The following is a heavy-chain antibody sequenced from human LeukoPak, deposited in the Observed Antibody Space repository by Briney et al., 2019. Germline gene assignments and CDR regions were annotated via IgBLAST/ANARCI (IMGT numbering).Heavy chain of an antibody. Sequence: SETLSLTCAGSGGFFRGYYWSWIRQPTGRGVEWIGEINHSECTNYNPSLKCRVTISVDTSKNQFSLQLSSVTAADTAVYYCARHRRDSGSYMRGYYFDYWGQGTLVTVSS. D-gene: IGHD1-26*01. CDR3: ARHRRDSGSYMRGYYFDY. J-gene: IGHJ4*02. V-gene: IGHV4-34*01. CDR1: GGFFRGYY. CDR2: INHSECT.